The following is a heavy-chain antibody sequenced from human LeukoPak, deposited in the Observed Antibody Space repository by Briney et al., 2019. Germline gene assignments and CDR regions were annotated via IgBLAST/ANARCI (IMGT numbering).Heavy chain of an antibody. Sequence: ASVKVSCKTSGYTFNNYYIHWVRQAPGQGLEWMGIINPSGDIKDYAQTFQGRVTMTRDTSTSTIYMELSSLRSDDTAVYYCARGFGDFDLWSPCAYWGKGTLVTVSS. CDR1: GYTFNNYY. J-gene: IGHJ4*02. V-gene: IGHV1-46*02. CDR3: ARGFGDFDLWSPCAY. CDR2: INPSGDIK. D-gene: IGHD3-3*01.